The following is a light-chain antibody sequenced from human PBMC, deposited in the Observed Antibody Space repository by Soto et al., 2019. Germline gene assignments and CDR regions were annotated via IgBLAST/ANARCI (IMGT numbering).Light chain of an antibody. Sequence: DIQMTQSPSSLSASVGDRVTITRRASQSISNYLNWYQQRPGKAPKLLIYLASSLSSGVPSKFSGSGSGTDFTLTISVLQPEDSATYYCQQYNSYSETFGQGTRLEI. J-gene: IGKJ5*01. V-gene: IGKV1-39*01. CDR1: QSISNY. CDR2: LAS. CDR3: QQYNSYSET.